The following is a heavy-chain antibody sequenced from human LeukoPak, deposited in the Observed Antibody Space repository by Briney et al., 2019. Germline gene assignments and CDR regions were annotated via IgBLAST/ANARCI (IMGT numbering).Heavy chain of an antibody. CDR3: VRELGAPAAGAFDL. J-gene: IGHJ3*01. V-gene: IGHV3-21*06. CDR2: MGSSGTKG. CDR1: GFTFSSYS. D-gene: IGHD3-3*02. Sequence: GGSLRLSCVASGFTFSSYSMNWVRQAPGKGLEWVSSMGSSGTKGYYADSVKGRFIISRDNAKNSLFLQMNSLRAEDSALYYCVRELGAPAAGAFDLWGQGTMVTVSS.